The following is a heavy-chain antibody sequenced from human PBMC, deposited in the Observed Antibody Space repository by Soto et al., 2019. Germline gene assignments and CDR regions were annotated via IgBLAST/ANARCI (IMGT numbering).Heavy chain of an antibody. CDR3: ARSGQLAYDY. Sequence: GASVKVTCKDPGYTFTSYCLSSLRQAPGQGLEWMGWISAYNGNTNYAQKLQGRVTMTTDTSTSTAYMELRSLRSDDTAVYYCARSGQLAYDYWGQGTLVTVSS. V-gene: IGHV1-18*01. CDR1: GYTFTSYC. J-gene: IGHJ4*02. CDR2: ISAYNGNT. D-gene: IGHD6-13*01.